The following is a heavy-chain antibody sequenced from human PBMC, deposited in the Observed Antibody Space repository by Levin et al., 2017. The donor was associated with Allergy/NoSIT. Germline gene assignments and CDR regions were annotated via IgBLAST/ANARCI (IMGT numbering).Heavy chain of an antibody. CDR1: GFTFSAYS. CDR3: ARGGYDGYDSPFDY. Sequence: GGSLRLSCAASGFTFSAYSINWVRQAPGKGLEWVSSISSSSSYIYYADSLKGRFTISRDNARNSLYLQMNSLRAEDTAVYYCARGGYDGYDSPFDYWGQGTLVTVSS. CDR2: ISSSSSYI. J-gene: IGHJ4*02. D-gene: IGHD5-12*01. V-gene: IGHV3-21*01.